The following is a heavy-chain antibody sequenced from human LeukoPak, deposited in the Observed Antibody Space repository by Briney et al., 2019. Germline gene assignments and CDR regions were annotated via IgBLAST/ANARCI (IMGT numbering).Heavy chain of an antibody. J-gene: IGHJ4*02. V-gene: IGHV3-23*01. CDR3: AKWGDYDILTGYYDSDY. D-gene: IGHD3-9*01. CDR1: GXTXKXXX. Sequence: GXTXKXXXMXXVRQAPGKGLEWVXAXXGSGGSTYYADSVKGRFTISRDNPKNTLYLQMNSLRAEDTAVYYCAKWGDYDILTGYYDSDYWGQGTLVTVSS. CDR2: XXGSGGST.